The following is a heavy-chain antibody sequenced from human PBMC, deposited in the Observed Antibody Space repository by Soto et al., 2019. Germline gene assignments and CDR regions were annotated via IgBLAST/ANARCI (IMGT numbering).Heavy chain of an antibody. V-gene: IGHV3-74*01. D-gene: IGHD5-12*01. CDR2: VKSDGST. CDR3: ARGIRGHYGSDV. J-gene: IGHJ3*01. CDR1: GFIFSSYW. Sequence: EVQLVESGGDLVQPGGSLSLSCAASGFIFSSYWMHWVRQAPGKGLVWVSRVKSDGSTYYADSVKGRFTISRDNAKNTLYLQMNSLTVEDTAVYYCARGIRGHYGSDVWGQGTMVTVSS.